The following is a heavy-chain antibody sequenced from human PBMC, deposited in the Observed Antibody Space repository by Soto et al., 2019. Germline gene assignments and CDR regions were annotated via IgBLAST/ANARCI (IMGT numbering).Heavy chain of an antibody. CDR2: IYSGGST. CDR1: GFTVSSNY. J-gene: IGHJ1*01. V-gene: IGHV3-53*01. Sequence: EVQLVESGGGLIQPGGSLRLSCAASGFTVSSNYMSWVRQAPGKGLEWVSVIYSGGSTYYADSVKGRFTISRDNSKNTLYLQMKGLRAEVTAVYYCARDRVESGYPEYFQHWGQGTLVTVSS. CDR3: ARDRVESGYPEYFQH. D-gene: IGHD3-22*01.